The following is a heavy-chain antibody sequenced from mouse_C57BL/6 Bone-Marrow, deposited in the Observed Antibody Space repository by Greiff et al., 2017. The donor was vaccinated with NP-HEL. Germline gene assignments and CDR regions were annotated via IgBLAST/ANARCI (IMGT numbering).Heavy chain of an antibody. CDR2: IWTGGGT. J-gene: IGHJ4*01. Sequence: VQVVESGPGLVAPSQSLSITCTVSGFSLTSYAISWVRQPPGKGLEWLGVIWTGGGTNYNSALKSRLSISKDNSKSQVFLKMNSLQTDDTARYYCARIPSEALWLRRTFYYAMDYWGQGTSVTVSS. D-gene: IGHD2-2*01. CDR3: ARIPSEALWLRRTFYYAMDY. CDR1: GFSLTSYA. V-gene: IGHV2-9-1*01.